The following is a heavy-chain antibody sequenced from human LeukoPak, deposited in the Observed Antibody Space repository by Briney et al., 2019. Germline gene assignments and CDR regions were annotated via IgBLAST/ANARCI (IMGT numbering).Heavy chain of an antibody. CDR3: ARGFRYSYNSYLPHFDY. CDR1: GGSISSGDYY. J-gene: IGHJ4*02. V-gene: IGHV4-30-4*01. D-gene: IGHD5-18*01. Sequence: ASETLSLTCTVSGGSISSGDYYWSWIRQPPGKGLQRIGYNYYIGSTYYNPSLKSRVTISVDTSKNQFSLKLSSVTAADTAVYYCARGFRYSYNSYLPHFDYWGQGTLVTVSS. CDR2: NYYIGST.